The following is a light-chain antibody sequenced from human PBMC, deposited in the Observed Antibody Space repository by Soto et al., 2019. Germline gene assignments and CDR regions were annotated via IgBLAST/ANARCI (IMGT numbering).Light chain of an antibody. CDR3: QRSYGSPTWT. Sequence: DIQMTQSPSSLSASVGDRVTITCRASPTISIFLNWYQQKPWKAPKLLIYGASTLQGGVPSRFSGSGSGTDFTLTISRLQPEDLATYYGQRSYGSPTWTCGQGTKVEI. J-gene: IGKJ1*01. CDR2: GAS. V-gene: IGKV1-39*01. CDR1: PTISIF.